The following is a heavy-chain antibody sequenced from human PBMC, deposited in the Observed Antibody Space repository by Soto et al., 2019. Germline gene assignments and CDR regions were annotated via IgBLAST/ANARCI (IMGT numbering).Heavy chain of an antibody. Sequence: SETLSLTCTVSGGSISSSSCFWGWIRQPPGKGLEWIGDIFYSGSTYYNPSLKSRVTIYVDTSKEQFSLKLSSVTAADTAVYYCVRLTSRISAASHGRSNCLDPWGPGTLVTVSS. D-gene: IGHD2-15*01. CDR2: IFYSGST. J-gene: IGHJ5*02. CDR1: GGSISSSSCF. CDR3: VRLTSRISAASHGRSNCLDP. V-gene: IGHV4-39*01.